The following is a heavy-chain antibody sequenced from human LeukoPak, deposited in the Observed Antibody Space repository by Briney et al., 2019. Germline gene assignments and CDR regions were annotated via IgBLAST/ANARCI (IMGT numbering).Heavy chain of an antibody. CDR2: IYPGDSDT. D-gene: IGHD1-26*01. J-gene: IGHJ6*03. CDR1: GLSFTSNW. Sequence: PGESLKISCKASGLSFTSNWIGWVRQMPGKGLEWMGIIYPGDSDTRYSPSFQGQVTISADKSISTAYLQWSSLKASDTAMYYCARSPYSGSYYAYYYYYMDVWGKGTTVTVSS. V-gene: IGHV5-51*01. CDR3: ARSPYSGSYYAYYYYYMDV.